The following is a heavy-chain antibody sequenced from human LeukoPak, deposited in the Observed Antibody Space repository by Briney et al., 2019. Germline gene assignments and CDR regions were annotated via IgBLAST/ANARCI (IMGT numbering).Heavy chain of an antibody. CDR1: GGSIGSSSYY. CDR3: ARGKRDYSSWIGGAFDI. D-gene: IGHD6-13*01. J-gene: IGHJ3*02. Sequence: PSETLSLTCTVSGGSIGSSSYYWGWIRQPPGKGLEWIGSIYYSGSTYYNPSLKSRVTISVDTSKNQFSLKLSSVTAADTAVYYCARGKRDYSSWIGGAFDIWGQGTMVTVSS. V-gene: IGHV4-39*07. CDR2: IYYSGST.